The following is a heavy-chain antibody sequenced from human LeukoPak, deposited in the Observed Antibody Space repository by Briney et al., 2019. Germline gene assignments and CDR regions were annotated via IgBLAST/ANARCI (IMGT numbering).Heavy chain of an antibody. CDR2: IKQDGSEK. Sequence: PGGSLRLSCAASGFTFSSYWMSWVRQAPGKGLEWVANIKQDGSEKYYVDSVKGRFTISRDNSKNTLYLQMNSLRAEDTAVYYCARTRLGELSLYIDYWGQGTLVTVSS. CDR1: GFTFSSYW. D-gene: IGHD3-16*02. CDR3: ARTRLGELSLYIDY. V-gene: IGHV3-7*01. J-gene: IGHJ4*02.